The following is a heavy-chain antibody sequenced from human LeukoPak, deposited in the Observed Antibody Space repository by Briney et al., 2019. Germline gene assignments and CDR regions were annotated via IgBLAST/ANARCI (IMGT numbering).Heavy chain of an antibody. D-gene: IGHD3-22*01. CDR2: INPSGGST. J-gene: IGHJ3*02. V-gene: IGHV1-46*01. Sequence: ASVKVSCKASGYTFTSYYMHWVRQAPGQGLEWMGIINPSGGSTSYAQKFQGRVTMTRDTSTSTVYMELSSLRSEDTAVYYCARDHPGSSGYYSDAFDIWGQGPMVTVSS. CDR1: GYTFTSYY. CDR3: ARDHPGSSGYYSDAFDI.